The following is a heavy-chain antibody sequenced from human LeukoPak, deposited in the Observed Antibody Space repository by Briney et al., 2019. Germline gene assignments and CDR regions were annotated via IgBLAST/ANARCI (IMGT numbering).Heavy chain of an antibody. CDR3: ARSSLKRQWLIPFDY. CDR2: IYSGGST. CDR1: GFTVSSNY. J-gene: IGHJ4*02. Sequence: GGSLRLSCAASGFTVSSNYMSWVRQAPGKGLEWVSVIYSGGSTYYADSVKGRFTISRDNSKNTLYPQMNSLRAEDTAVYYCARSSLKRQWLIPFDYWGQGTLVTVSS. D-gene: IGHD6-19*01. V-gene: IGHV3-53*01.